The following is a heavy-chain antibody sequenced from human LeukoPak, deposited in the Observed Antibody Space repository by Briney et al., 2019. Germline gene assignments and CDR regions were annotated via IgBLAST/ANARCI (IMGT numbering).Heavy chain of an antibody. V-gene: IGHV4-59*01. J-gene: IGHJ4*02. CDR1: GSSITSYY. CDR2: IFYTGTT. D-gene: IGHD6-13*01. Sequence: SETLSLTCAVSGSSITSYYWSWIRQSPGKGLEWIGSIFYTGTTNYNPSLKSRVTISVDTSKNQFSLKLRSVATEDTAAYFCARARWSPYYFDNWGQGTLVTVSS. CDR3: ARARWSPYYFDN.